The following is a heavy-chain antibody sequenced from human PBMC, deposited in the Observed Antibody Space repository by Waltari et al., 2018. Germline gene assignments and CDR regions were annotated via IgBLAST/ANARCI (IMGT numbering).Heavy chain of an antibody. V-gene: IGHV1-24*01. CDR3: ATGLLWFGEVYPGDV. Sequence: QVQLVQSGAEVKKPGASVKVSCKVSGYTLTDLSMHWVRQPPGKGLEWMGGFDPEDGETIYAKKFQGRVTMTEDTSTDTAYMERSSLRSEDTAVYYCATGLLWFGEVYPGDVWGKGTTVTVSS. CDR2: FDPEDGET. J-gene: IGHJ6*04. CDR1: GYTLTDLS. D-gene: IGHD3-10*01.